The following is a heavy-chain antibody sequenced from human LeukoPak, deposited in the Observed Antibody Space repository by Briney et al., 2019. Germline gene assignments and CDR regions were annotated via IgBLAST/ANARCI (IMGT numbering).Heavy chain of an antibody. CDR2: IYYSGST. CDR1: GCSISSDY. CDR3: ARDQGGRPGIKDSYGQHWFWYFDL. V-gene: IGHV4-59*01. D-gene: IGHD5-18*01. J-gene: IGHJ2*01. Sequence: PSETLSLTCTVHGCSISSDYWSSVRQPPGKGLEWIGYIYYSGSTNYNPSLKSRVTISVDTSKNQFSLKLSSVTAADTAVYYCARDQGGRPGIKDSYGQHWFWYFDLWGRGTLVTVSS.